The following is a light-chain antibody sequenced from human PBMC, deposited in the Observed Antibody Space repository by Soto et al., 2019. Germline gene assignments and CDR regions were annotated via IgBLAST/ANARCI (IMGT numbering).Light chain of an antibody. Sequence: EIVLTQSPATLSVSPGERATISCLASQSVSSNLAWYQQKPGQAPRLLIYGASSRATGIPDRFSGSGSGTDFTLTISGLEPEDFAVYYCQQYGSSPPYTFGQGTKVDIK. V-gene: IGKV3-20*01. CDR2: GAS. J-gene: IGKJ2*01. CDR3: QQYGSSPPYT. CDR1: QSVSSN.